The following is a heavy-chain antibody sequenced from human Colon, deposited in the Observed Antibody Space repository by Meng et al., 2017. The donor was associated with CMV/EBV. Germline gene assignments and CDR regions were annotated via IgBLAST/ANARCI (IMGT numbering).Heavy chain of an antibody. D-gene: IGHD3-10*01. CDR3: TRGRGSTHKGNWFDP. CDR1: GYTFVNYN. J-gene: IGHJ5*02. Sequence: SGYTFVNYNINWVRQATGQGLEWMGWMNPNSGNTAYAPKLQGRLTMTRNTSINTAYMDLSSLRSEDTAIYYCTRGRGSTHKGNWFDPWGQGTLVTVSS. CDR2: MNPNSGNT. V-gene: IGHV1-8*02.